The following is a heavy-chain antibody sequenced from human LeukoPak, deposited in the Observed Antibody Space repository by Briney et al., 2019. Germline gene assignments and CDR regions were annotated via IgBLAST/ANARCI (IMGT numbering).Heavy chain of an antibody. J-gene: IGHJ6*02. D-gene: IGHD5-18*01. CDR2: FDPEDGRT. V-gene: IGHV1-24*01. CDR1: GYTLTELS. Sequence: ASVKVSCKVSGYTLTELSMHWVRQAPGKGPEWMGYFDPEDGRTIYAQKFQGRITMTEDTSTDTAYMELSSLRSGDTAVYYCATSVGDTTMVTNYYGLDVWGQGTTVTVSS. CDR3: ATSVGDTTMVTNYYGLDV.